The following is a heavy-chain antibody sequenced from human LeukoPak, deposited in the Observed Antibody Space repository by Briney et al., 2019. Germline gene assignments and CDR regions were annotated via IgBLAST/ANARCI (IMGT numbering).Heavy chain of an antibody. V-gene: IGHV3-53*01. Sequence: PGGSLRLSCAASGFTVSSNYMSWVRQAPGKGLEWVSVIYSGGSTYYADSVKGRFTISKDNSKNTLYLQMNSLRAEDTAVYCCAAPLWFGELSPTGYYGMDVWGQGTTVTVSS. CDR1: GFTVSSNY. CDR2: IYSGGST. D-gene: IGHD3-10*01. J-gene: IGHJ6*02. CDR3: AAPLWFGELSPTGYYGMDV.